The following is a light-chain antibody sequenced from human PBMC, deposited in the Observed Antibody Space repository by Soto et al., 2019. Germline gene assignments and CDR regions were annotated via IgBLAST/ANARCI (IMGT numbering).Light chain of an antibody. Sequence: DFQMTQSPSSLSASVGDRVTITCRASQDLSDHLAWYQHKPGKVPELLIYGASTLQSGVPSRFSGGGSGTDFTLTISSLQPEDVATYYCQKYDRTPRTFGQGTKVELK. V-gene: IGKV1-27*01. CDR2: GAS. J-gene: IGKJ1*01. CDR3: QKYDRTPRT. CDR1: QDLSDH.